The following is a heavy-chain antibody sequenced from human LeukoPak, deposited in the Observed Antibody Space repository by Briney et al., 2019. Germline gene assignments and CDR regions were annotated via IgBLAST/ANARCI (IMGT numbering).Heavy chain of an antibody. V-gene: IGHV4-59*12. Sequence: SETLSLTFTVSGAYISSYYWSWIRQTPGKGLEGIGFVYHTGSTNYNPSLKSRATISIGTSKNQFSLMVRSVTAADTAVYYCARIAAGGTVWSQGSLVTVS. CDR3: ARIAAGGTV. CDR1: GAYISSYY. D-gene: IGHD6-13*01. J-gene: IGHJ4*02. CDR2: VYHTGST.